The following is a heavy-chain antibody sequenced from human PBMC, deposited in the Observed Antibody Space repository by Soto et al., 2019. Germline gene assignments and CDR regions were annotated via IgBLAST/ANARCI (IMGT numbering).Heavy chain of an antibody. Sequence: GASVKVSCKTSGYTFTSYGISWVRQAPGQGLEWMGGISAYNGNTNYAQKLQGRVTMTTDTSTSTAYMQLRSLRSDDTAVYYCARDLNSSGWYRLTVDYGGQGTLVTVSS. J-gene: IGHJ4*02. V-gene: IGHV1-18*01. CDR3: ARDLNSSGWYRLTVDY. CDR1: GYTFTSYG. CDR2: ISAYNGNT. D-gene: IGHD6-19*01.